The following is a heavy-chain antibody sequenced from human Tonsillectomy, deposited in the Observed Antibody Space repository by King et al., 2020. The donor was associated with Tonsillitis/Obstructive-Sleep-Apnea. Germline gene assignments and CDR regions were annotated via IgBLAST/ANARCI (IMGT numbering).Heavy chain of an antibody. V-gene: IGHV4-61*01. CDR2: IYYSGST. D-gene: IGHD3-22*01. CDR3: ARAHDYYDSSGYYYVSWFDP. J-gene: IGHJ5*02. CDR1: GGSVSSGSYY. Sequence: QLQESGPGLVKPSETLSLTCTVSGGSVSSGSYYWSWIRQPPGKGLEWIGYIYYSGSTNYNPSLKIRVTISVDTSKNQFSLKLSSVTAADTAVYYCARAHDYYDSSGYYYVSWFDPWGQGTLVTVSS.